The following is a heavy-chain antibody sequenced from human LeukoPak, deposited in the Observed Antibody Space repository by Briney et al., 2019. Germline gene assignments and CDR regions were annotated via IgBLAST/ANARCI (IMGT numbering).Heavy chain of an antibody. D-gene: IGHD3-9*01. CDR2: INPNSGET. Sequence: APVKVSCKPSGYTFTGAYMHWVRQAPGQGLEWMGWINPNSGETKFAQKFQGRVTMTRDTSISTVYMGLGGLRSDDTAVYYCARVLFNSGYDYWGQGSLVTVSS. CDR3: ARVLFNSGYDY. J-gene: IGHJ4*02. V-gene: IGHV1-2*02. CDR1: GYTFTGAY.